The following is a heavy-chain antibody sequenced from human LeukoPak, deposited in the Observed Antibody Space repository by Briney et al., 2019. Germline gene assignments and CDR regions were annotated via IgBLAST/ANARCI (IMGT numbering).Heavy chain of an antibody. V-gene: IGHV3-23*01. CDR1: GFTFSSYA. J-gene: IGHJ4*02. Sequence: GGSLRLSCAASGFTFSSYAMSWVRQAPGKGPEWVSAISGSGGSTYYADSVKGRFTISRDNSKNTLYLQMNSLRAEDTAVYYCAKDSGLLWFGESSGEGFDYWGQGTLVTVSS. D-gene: IGHD3-10*01. CDR3: AKDSGLLWFGESSGEGFDY. CDR2: ISGSGGST.